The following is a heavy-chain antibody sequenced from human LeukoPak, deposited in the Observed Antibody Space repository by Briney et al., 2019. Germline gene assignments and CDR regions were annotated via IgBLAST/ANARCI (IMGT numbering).Heavy chain of an antibody. D-gene: IGHD1-7*01. CDR1: GFTFSSYA. CDR3: ARVPKAGTTRDY. V-gene: IGHV3-30*01. J-gene: IGHJ4*02. Sequence: GGSLRLSCAASGFTFSSYAVHWVRQAPGKGLEWVAVISYDGSNKYYADSVKGRFTISRDNSKNTLYLQMNSLRAEDTAVYYCARVPKAGTTRDYWGQGTLVTVSS. CDR2: ISYDGSNK.